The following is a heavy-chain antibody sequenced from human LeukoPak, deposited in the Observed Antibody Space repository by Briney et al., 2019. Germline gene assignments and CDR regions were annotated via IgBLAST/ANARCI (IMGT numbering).Heavy chain of an antibody. CDR3: AKPLSGYSYSLTRPFDY. D-gene: IGHD5-18*01. CDR1: GFTFSSYS. J-gene: IGHJ4*02. V-gene: IGHV3-23*01. CDR2: ICGSGGST. Sequence: GGSLRLSCAASGFTFSSYSMSWVRQAPGKGLEWVSAICGSGGSTYYADSVKGRFTISRDNSKNTLYLQMNSLRAEDTAVYYCAKPLSGYSYSLTRPFDYWGQGTLVTVSS.